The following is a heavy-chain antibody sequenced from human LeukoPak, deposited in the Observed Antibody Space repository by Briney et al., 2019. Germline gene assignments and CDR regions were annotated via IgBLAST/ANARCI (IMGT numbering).Heavy chain of an antibody. J-gene: IGHJ3*02. CDR2: IYYSGST. D-gene: IGHD3-22*01. CDR1: GGSISSGDYY. Sequence: PSETLSLTCTVSGGSISSGDYYWSWIRQPPGKGLEWIGYIYYSGSTYYNPSLKSRVTISVDTSKNQFSLKLSSVTAADTAVYYCARAITMIVVARASDAFDIWGQGTMVTVSS. CDR3: ARAITMIVVARASDAFDI. V-gene: IGHV4-30-4*01.